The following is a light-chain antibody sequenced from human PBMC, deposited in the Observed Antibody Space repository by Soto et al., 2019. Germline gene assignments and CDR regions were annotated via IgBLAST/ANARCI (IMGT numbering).Light chain of an antibody. CDR2: AAS. CDR1: QSISSY. J-gene: IGKJ4*01. CDR3: QQSYSTPRT. Sequence: DIQMTQSPSSLSASVGDRVTITCRASQSISSYLNWYQQKPGKAPKLLIYAASSLQSGVPSRFSGSGSGTAFTLPISSLQPEAFGTYYCQQSYSTPRTVGAGTQVDIX. V-gene: IGKV1-39*01.